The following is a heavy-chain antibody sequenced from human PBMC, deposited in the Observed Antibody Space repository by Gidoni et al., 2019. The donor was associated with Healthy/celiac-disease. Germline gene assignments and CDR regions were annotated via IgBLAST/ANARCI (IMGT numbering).Heavy chain of an antibody. D-gene: IGHD5-12*01. V-gene: IGHV1-69*01. CDR3: ARGIRGRWLQLNY. Sequence: SCKASGGTFSSYAISWVRQAPGQGLEWMGGIIPIFGTANYAQKFKGRVTITADESTSTAYMELSSLRSEDTAVYYCARGIRGRWLQLNYWGQGTLVTVSS. CDR2: IIPIFGTA. J-gene: IGHJ4*02. CDR1: GGTFSSYA.